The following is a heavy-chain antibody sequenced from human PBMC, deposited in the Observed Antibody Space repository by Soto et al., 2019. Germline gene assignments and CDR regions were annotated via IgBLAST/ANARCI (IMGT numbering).Heavy chain of an antibody. CDR1: GGTFSSYA. J-gene: IGHJ6*02. CDR2: IITISDTT. D-gene: IGHD2-2*01. Sequence: QVQLVQSGAEVKKPGSSMKVSCKASGGTFSSYAISWVRQAPGQGLEWMGGIITISDTTNYAQKFQGRVTITADESTSTAYMELSSLRSEDTAVYYCARSQGSSTSLEIYYYYYYGMDVWGQGTTVTVSS. V-gene: IGHV1-69*01. CDR3: ARSQGSSTSLEIYYYYYYGMDV.